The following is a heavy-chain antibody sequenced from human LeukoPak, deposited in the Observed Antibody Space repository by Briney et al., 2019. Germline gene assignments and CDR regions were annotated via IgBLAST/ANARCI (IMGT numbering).Heavy chain of an antibody. CDR3: AKEGGGYRLFEF. CDR2: ISGRAINK. J-gene: IGHJ4*02. V-gene: IGHV3-48*04. D-gene: IGHD5-12*01. CDR1: GFTFSSYG. Sequence: GGSLRLSCAASGFTFSSYGMSWVRQTPERGLEWISYISGRAINKNYADSVKGRFTISRDDAENALYLQMNNLRAEDTAVYYCAKEGGGYRLFEFWGQGTLVTVSS.